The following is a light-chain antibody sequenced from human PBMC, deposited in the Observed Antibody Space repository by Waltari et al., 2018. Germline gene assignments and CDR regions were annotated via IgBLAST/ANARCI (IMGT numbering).Light chain of an antibody. J-gene: IGLJ6*01. CDR1: TGAVTNSHY. CDR3: LLFYSGPRV. CDR2: DTS. V-gene: IGLV7-46*01. Sequence: QAVVTQEPSLTVSPGGTVTLPCGSSTGAVTNSHYPFWFQQKPGQAPRTLIYDTSNRHSWTPARFSGSLLGGKAALTLSGAQPEDEAEYYCLLFYSGPRVFGGGTRVTVL.